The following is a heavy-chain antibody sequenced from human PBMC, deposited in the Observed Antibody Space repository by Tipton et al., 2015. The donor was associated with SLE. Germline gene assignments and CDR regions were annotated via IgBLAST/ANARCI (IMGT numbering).Heavy chain of an antibody. J-gene: IGHJ5*02. V-gene: IGHV4-31*03. Sequence: TLSLTCTVSGGSISSGGDVWTWIRQHPGKGLEWIGHIFYSGSTYYNPSLKSRLAMSIDRSQNHFSLKLTSVTAADTAVYFCAGGGYGDYTGLDPWGQGTQVTVSS. CDR1: GGSISSGGDV. CDR2: IFYSGST. D-gene: IGHD4-17*01. CDR3: AGGGYGDYTGLDP.